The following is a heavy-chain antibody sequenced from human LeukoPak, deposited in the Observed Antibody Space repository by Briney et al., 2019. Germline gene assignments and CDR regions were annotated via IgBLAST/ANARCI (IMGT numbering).Heavy chain of an antibody. D-gene: IGHD3-10*01. CDR2: ISYDGNKR. CDR3: ARAGGLLWFGY. V-gene: IGHV3-33*08. J-gene: IGHJ4*02. Sequence: GGSLRLSCAASGFIFSSHDMHWVRLAPGRGLEWVAVISYDGNKRYYRDSVSGRFTISRDNAKNSLYLQMNSLRAEDTAVYYCARAGGLLWFGYWGQGTLVTVSA. CDR1: GFIFSSHD.